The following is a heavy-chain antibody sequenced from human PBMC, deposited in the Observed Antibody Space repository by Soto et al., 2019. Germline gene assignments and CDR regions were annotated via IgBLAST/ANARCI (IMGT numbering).Heavy chain of an antibody. CDR3: ASAWFGELKDFDY. CDR1: GFTFSDHY. V-gene: IGHV3-72*01. CDR2: IRNKAHSYTT. D-gene: IGHD3-10*01. J-gene: IGHJ4*02. Sequence: EVQLVESGGGLVQPGGSLRLSCAASGFTFSDHYMEWVRQAPGKGLEWVGRIRNKAHSYTTEYGASVKGRFTISRDDSKNSLYLQMNSLKTEDKAVYYCASAWFGELKDFDYWGQGTLVTVSS.